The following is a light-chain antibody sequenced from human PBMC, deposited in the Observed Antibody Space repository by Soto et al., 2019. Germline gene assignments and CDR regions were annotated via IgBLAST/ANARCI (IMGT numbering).Light chain of an antibody. CDR3: CSSAPESTYV. CDR2: KGT. V-gene: IGLV2-23*01. CDR1: SSDVGAYNS. J-gene: IGLJ1*01. Sequence: QSALAQPASVSGSPGQSVTIFCTGTSSDVGAYNSVSWYQQHPDKAPQLMIYKGTQRPSGVSNRFSGSTSGNAASLTISGLQAGDEADYFCCSSAPESTYVFGTGTKLPLL.